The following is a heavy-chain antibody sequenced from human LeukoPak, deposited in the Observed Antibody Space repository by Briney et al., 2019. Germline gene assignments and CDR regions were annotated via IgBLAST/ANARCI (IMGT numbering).Heavy chain of an antibody. D-gene: IGHD5-18*01. CDR3: ARGGGYSYGSLDY. CDR2: IKQDGSEK. V-gene: IGHV3-7*04. J-gene: IGHJ4*02. Sequence: GGSLRLSCAASGFTFSSYWMSSVRQAPGKGLEWVANIKQDGSEKYYVDSVKGRFTISRDNAKNSVYLQMNSLRAEDTAVYYCARGGGYSYGSLDYWGQGTLVTVSS. CDR1: GFTFSSYW.